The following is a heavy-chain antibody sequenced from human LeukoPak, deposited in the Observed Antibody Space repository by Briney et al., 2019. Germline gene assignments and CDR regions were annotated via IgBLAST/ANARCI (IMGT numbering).Heavy chain of an antibody. Sequence: SGGSLRLSCAASKFSSSSYAMHWVRQAPGKGLEWVAVTSNDGSDKYYADSVKGRFTISRDNSKHTLYLQMNSLRAEDTAVYYCARDSAITIFFTPLMDVWGQGTTVTVSS. D-gene: IGHD3-9*01. CDR2: TSNDGSDK. J-gene: IGHJ6*02. CDR3: ARDSAITIFFTPLMDV. CDR1: KFSSSSYA. V-gene: IGHV3-30-3*01.